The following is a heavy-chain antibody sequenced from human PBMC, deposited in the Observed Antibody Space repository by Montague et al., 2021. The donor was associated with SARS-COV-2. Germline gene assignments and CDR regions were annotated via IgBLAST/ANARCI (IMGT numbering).Heavy chain of an antibody. J-gene: IGHJ4*02. CDR2: IYYSGTT. D-gene: IGHD3-10*01. CDR1: SGSIISSGYY. Sequence: SETLSLTCSVSSGSIISSGYYWSWIRQPPGKELEWIGNIYYSGTTYYNPSLQSRGTISVDTSKNHLSLRLSSVTAADTAVYFCARGMIRGVTTTFDYWGQGSQVTVSS. V-gene: IGHV4-39*02. CDR3: ARGMIRGVTTTFDY.